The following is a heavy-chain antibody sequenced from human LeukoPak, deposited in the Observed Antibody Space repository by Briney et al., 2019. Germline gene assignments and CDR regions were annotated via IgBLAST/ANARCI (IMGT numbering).Heavy chain of an antibody. J-gene: IGHJ4*02. CDR2: ISNTKTYI. Sequence: GGSLRLSCAASGFTFSSYSFNWVRQAPGKGLEWISSISNTKTYINYADSVKGRFTISRDNAMNSLFLHMTSLRAEDTAVYYCVRDGAYYDSAPYYFDFWGQGTLVAVSS. CDR1: GFTFSSYS. CDR3: VRDGAYYDSAPYYFDF. D-gene: IGHD3-22*01. V-gene: IGHV3-21*01.